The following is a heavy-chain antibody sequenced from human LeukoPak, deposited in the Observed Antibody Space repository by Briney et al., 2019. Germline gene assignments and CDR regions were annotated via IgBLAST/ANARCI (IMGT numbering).Heavy chain of an antibody. J-gene: IGHJ6*02. D-gene: IGHD5-12*01. V-gene: IGHV1-18*01. CDR2: INPHKTNT. CDR3: ARRKYGGDYNGMDV. Sequence: ASVKVSCKASGYTFSAYGINWVRLAPGQGLEWMASINPHKTNTLNAQKFQGRVTLTTDTSTSTAYMELRSLRSDDTAIYYCARRKYGGDYNGMDVWGQGTTVTVSS. CDR1: GYTFSAYG.